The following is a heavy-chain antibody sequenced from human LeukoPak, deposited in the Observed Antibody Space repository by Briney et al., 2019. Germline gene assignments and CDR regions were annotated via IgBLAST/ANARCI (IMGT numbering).Heavy chain of an antibody. V-gene: IGHV5-51*01. Sequence: GDSRHISGKCFEYSLTSYWFGWVGQMPGKGLDWMGIIYPGDAETRYTPSCPRQVTISADKSISAAYLQWSSLKASDTAMYYCARRYSSSHIFDSWGQGNLVTVSS. CDR2: IYPGDAET. J-gene: IGHJ4*02. D-gene: IGHD6-6*01. CDR3: ARRYSSSHIFDS. CDR1: EYSLTSYW.